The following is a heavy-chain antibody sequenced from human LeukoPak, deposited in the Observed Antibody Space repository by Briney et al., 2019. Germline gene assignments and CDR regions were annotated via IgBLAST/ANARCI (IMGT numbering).Heavy chain of an antibody. D-gene: IGHD5-24*01. J-gene: IGHJ4*02. CDR1: GFTFSSYA. V-gene: IGHV3-23*01. Sequence: PGGSLRLSCAASGFTFSSYAMSWVRQAPGKGLEWVSAISGSGGSTYYADSVKGRFTISRDNAKNSLYLQMNSLRAEDTAVYYCARVRRWLDFDYWGQGTLVTVSS. CDR3: ARVRRWLDFDY. CDR2: ISGSGGST.